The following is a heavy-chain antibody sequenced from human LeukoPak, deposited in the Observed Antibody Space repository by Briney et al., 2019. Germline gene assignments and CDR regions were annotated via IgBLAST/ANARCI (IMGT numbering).Heavy chain of an antibody. Sequence: PGGSLRLSCAASGFTFSDYYMSWIRQAPGKGLEWVSYISSSGSTQYYADSVKGRFTISRDNAKNSLYLQMNSLRAEDTAVYYCAREGGATVFTQTHYYYMDVWGKGTTVTVSS. D-gene: IGHD4-11*01. CDR2: ISSSGSTQ. CDR3: AREGGATVFTQTHYYYMDV. V-gene: IGHV3-11*04. CDR1: GFTFSDYY. J-gene: IGHJ6*03.